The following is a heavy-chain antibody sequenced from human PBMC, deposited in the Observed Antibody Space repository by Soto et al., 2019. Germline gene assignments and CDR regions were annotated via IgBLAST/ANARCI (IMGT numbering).Heavy chain of an antibody. V-gene: IGHV5-51*01. D-gene: IGHD5-12*01. CDR3: AITDVDIVATITSYDI. CDR1: GYSFTSYW. Sequence: GESLKISCKGSGYSFTSYWIGWVRQMPGKGLEWMGIIYPGDSDTRYSPSFQGQVTISADKSISTAYLQWSSLKASDTAMYYCAITDVDIVATITSYDIRCQRTTVPVS. CDR2: IYPGDSDT. J-gene: IGHJ3*02.